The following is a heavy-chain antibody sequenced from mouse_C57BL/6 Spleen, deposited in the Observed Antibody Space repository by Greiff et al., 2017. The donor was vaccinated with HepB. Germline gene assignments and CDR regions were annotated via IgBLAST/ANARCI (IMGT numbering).Heavy chain of an antibody. V-gene: IGHV5-17*01. J-gene: IGHJ4*01. CDR2: ISSGSSTI. CDR3: ARPPTYYGPMDY. D-gene: IGHD2-10*01. Sequence: EVKLVESGGGLVKPGGSLKLSCAASGFTFSDYGMHWVRQAPEKGLEWVAYISSGSSTIYYADTVKGRFTISRDNAKNTLFLQMTSLRSEDTAMYYCARPPTYYGPMDYWGQGTSVTVSS. CDR1: GFTFSDYG.